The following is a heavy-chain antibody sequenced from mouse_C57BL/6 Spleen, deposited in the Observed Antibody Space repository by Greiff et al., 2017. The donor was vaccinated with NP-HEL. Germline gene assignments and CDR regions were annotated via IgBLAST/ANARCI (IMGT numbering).Heavy chain of an antibody. CDR2: IDPSDSYT. J-gene: IGHJ2*01. CDR3: ARSSWDGDY. D-gene: IGHD4-1*01. CDR1: GYTFTSYW. Sequence: VQLQQPGAELVMPGASVKLSCKASGYTFTSYWMHWVKQRPGQGLEWIGEIDPSDSYTNYNQKFKGKSTLTVDKSSSTAYMQLSSLTSEDSAVYYCARSSWDGDYWGQGTTLTVSS. V-gene: IGHV1-69*01.